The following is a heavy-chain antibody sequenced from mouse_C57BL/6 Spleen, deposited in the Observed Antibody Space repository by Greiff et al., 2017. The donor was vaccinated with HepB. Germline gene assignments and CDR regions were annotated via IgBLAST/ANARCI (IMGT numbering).Heavy chain of an antibody. CDR3: ARKDYLLYFDY. CDR1: GFTFSDYG. J-gene: IGHJ2*01. V-gene: IGHV5-17*01. CDR2: ISSGSSTI. Sequence: DVMLVESGGGLVKPGGSLKLSCAASGFTFSDYGMHWVRQAPEKGLEWVAYISSGSSTIYYADTVKGRFTISRDNAKNTLFLQMTSLRSEDTAMYYCARKDYLLYFDYWGQGTTLTVSS. D-gene: IGHD2-4*01.